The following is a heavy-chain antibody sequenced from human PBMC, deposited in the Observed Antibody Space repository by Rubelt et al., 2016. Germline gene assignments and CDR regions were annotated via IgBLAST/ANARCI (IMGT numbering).Heavy chain of an antibody. CDR3: ARHPDKGSYYPYYFDC. V-gene: IGHV5-51*01. D-gene: IGHD3-10*01. Sequence: EVQLVQSGAEVKKPGESLKISCKGSGYRFTSYWIGWVRQMPGKGLEWMGIIYPGDSDTRYSPSFQGQVTNSAGKSISTAYLQWSSLKASDIAMYYWARHPDKGSYYPYYFDCWGQGTLVTVSS. CDR2: IYPGDSDT. J-gene: IGHJ4*02. CDR1: GYRFTSYW.